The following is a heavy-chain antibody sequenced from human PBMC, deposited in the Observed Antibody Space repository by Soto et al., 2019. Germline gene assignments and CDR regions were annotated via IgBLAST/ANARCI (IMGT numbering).Heavy chain of an antibody. CDR2: ISPYNGNT. J-gene: IGHJ4*02. Sequence: QVQLVQSGAEVMKPGASVKVSCKASGFTFTNYGITWVRQAPGQGLEWMGWISPYNGNTNYAQKFQGRVTVTTDTSTSTAYMELRSLRSDDTAVYYCARSYYYGPPVGHFDYWGQGTLVTVSS. D-gene: IGHD3-10*01. CDR1: GFTFTNYG. V-gene: IGHV1-18*01. CDR3: ARSYYYGPPVGHFDY.